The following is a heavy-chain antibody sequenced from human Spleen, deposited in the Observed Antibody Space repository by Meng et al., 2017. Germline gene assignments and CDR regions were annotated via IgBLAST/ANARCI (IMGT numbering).Heavy chain of an antibody. CDR2: IWYDGSTE. J-gene: IGHJ4*02. D-gene: IGHD1-26*01. CDR3: ARKGYSGTYKYYFDK. Sequence: GGSLRLSCAVSGFTFSSYGMHWVRQAPGKGLEWVALIWYDGSTEFYADSVKGRFTISRDNSKNTLYLEMNSLRAEDTAVYYCARKGYSGTYKYYFDKWGRGTLVTVSS. V-gene: IGHV3-33*01. CDR1: GFTFSSYG.